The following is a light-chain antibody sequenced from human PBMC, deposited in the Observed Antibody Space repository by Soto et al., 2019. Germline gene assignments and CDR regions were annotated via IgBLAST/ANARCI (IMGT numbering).Light chain of an antibody. V-gene: IGKV1-39*01. J-gene: IGKJ1*01. Sequence: DIQMTQSPSSLSASVGDRVTITCRASQSISHYLNWYQQKPGKAPKLLIYAASNLQSGIPSRFSGSGSGTDFTLTISTLQPEDSAAYYGQQSYNTPRTFGQGTKVEIK. CDR3: QQSYNTPRT. CDR2: AAS. CDR1: QSISHY.